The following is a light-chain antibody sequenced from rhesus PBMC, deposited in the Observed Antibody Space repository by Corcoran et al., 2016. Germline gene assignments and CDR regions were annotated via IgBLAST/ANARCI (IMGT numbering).Light chain of an antibody. Sequence: DIQMTQSPSSLSASVGDTVTITCRASQSISSWLACYQQKPGKAPKLLIYTASPLQSGVPSRFSGSGSGTVFTLPIRSLHSEYFATYYFQQCNSSPWTFGQGTKVEIK. CDR2: TAS. V-gene: IGKV1-22*01. CDR1: QSISSW. J-gene: IGKJ1*01. CDR3: QQCNSSPWT.